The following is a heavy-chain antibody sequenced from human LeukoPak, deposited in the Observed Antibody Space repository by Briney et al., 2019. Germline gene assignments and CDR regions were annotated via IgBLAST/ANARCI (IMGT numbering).Heavy chain of an antibody. CDR1: GFTFSSYA. D-gene: IGHD2-2*01. CDR2: ISGSGSTT. CDR3: AAIYCGSTSCYAFDH. J-gene: IGHJ4*02. Sequence: GGSLRLSCSVSGFTFSSYAMSWVRQAPGKGLEWVSGISGSGSTTYYADSVKGRFTISRDNSKNTLYLQMNSLRAEDTAVYYCAAIYCGSTSCYAFDHWGQGTLVTVSS. V-gene: IGHV3-23*01.